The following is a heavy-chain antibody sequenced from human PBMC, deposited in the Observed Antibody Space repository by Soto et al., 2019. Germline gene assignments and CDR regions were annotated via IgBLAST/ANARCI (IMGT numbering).Heavy chain of an antibody. CDR1: GFTFSSYS. CDR3: ARESPTRGGGAFEI. CDR2: ISSSSSTI. J-gene: IGHJ3*02. Sequence: EVQLVESGGGLVQPGGSLRLSCAASGFTFSSYSMNWVRQAPGKGLEWVSYISSSSSTIYYADSVKGRFTISRDNAKNSLYLQMISLRAEDSAVYYCARESPTRGGGAFEIWGQGTMVTVSS. V-gene: IGHV3-48*01. D-gene: IGHD3-16*01.